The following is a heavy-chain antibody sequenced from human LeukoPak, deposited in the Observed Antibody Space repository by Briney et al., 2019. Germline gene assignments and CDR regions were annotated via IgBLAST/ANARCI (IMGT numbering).Heavy chain of an antibody. CDR2: INHSGST. CDR1: GGSFSGYY. J-gene: IGHJ2*01. D-gene: IGHD2-2*01. Sequence: PSETLSLTCAVYGGSFSGYYWSWIRQPPGKGLVWIGEINHSGSTNYNPSLKSRVTISVDTSKNQFSLKLSSVTAADTAVYYCARGGRGCSSTSCLKWYFDLWGRGTLVTVSS. CDR3: ARGGRGCSSTSCLKWYFDL. V-gene: IGHV4-34*01.